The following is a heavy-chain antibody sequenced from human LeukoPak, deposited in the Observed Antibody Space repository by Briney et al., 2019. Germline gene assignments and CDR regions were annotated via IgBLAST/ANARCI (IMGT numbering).Heavy chain of an antibody. J-gene: IGHJ4*02. Sequence: GGSLRLSCAAPGFTFSSYAMSWVRQAPGKGLEWVSAISGSGGSTYYADSVKGRFTISRDNSKNTLYLQMNSLRAEDTAVYYCAKPREMATMTLDYWGQGTLVTVSS. D-gene: IGHD5-24*01. CDR3: AKPREMATMTLDY. CDR2: ISGSGGST. CDR1: GFTFSSYA. V-gene: IGHV3-23*01.